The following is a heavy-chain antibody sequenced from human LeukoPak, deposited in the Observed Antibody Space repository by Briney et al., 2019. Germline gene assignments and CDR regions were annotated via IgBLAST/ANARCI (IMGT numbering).Heavy chain of an antibody. Sequence: ASVKVSCKASGYTFTSYDINWVRQATGQGLEWMGWMNPNSGNTGYAQKLQGRVTMTRNTSISTAYMELSSLRSEDTAVYYCARVRWLQLNQWGQGTLVTVSS. CDR2: MNPNSGNT. CDR3: ARVRWLQLNQ. J-gene: IGHJ4*02. V-gene: IGHV1-8*01. D-gene: IGHD5-24*01. CDR1: GYTFTSYD.